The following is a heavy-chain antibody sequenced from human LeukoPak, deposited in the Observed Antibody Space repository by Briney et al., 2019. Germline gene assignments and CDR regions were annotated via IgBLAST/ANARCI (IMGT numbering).Heavy chain of an antibody. J-gene: IGHJ4*02. Sequence: KTGGSLRLSCTASGFTFGDYAMSWFRQAPGKGLEWVGFIRSKAYGGTTEYAASVKGRFSISRDDSKSIAYLQMNSLKTEDTAVYYCTRDRGGGGVDYWGQGTLVTVSS. V-gene: IGHV3-49*05. D-gene: IGHD3-16*01. CDR1: GFTFGDYA. CDR2: IRSKAYGGTT. CDR3: TRDRGGGGVDY.